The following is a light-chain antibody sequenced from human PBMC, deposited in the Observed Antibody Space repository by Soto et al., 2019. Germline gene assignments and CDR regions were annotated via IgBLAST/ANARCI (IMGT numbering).Light chain of an antibody. V-gene: IGKV3-15*01. CDR3: QQYGSSPPT. J-gene: IGKJ1*01. Sequence: EIVMTQSPATLSLSPGERATLSCRASQSITGNLTWYQQKPGQAPRLLIYGASTRATGFPARFSGSGSGTDVTLTISSLEPEDVAVYYCQQYGSSPPTFGQGTKVDIK. CDR2: GAS. CDR1: QSITGN.